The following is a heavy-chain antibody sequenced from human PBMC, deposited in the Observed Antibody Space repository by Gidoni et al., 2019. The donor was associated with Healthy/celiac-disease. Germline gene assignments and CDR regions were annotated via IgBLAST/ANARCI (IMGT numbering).Heavy chain of an antibody. D-gene: IGHD5-12*01. V-gene: IGHV1-69*01. CDR3: ARGDGYNSGFDY. CDR2: ISPIFGTA. CDR1: GGTFNSYA. Sequence: QVQLVQSWAEVTKPGSSVKVSCKASGGTFNSYAISWVRQAPGQGLEWMGGISPIFGTANYAQKFQARVTITADESTSTAYMELSSLRSGDTAVYYCARGDGYNSGFDYWGQGTLVTVSS. J-gene: IGHJ4*02.